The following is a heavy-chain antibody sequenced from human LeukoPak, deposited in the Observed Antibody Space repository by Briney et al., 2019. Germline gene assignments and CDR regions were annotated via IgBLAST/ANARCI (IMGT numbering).Heavy chain of an antibody. D-gene: IGHD7-27*01. V-gene: IGHV4-59*01. CDR2: LYYTGDT. CDR3: ARGPWAWFDP. Sequence: ASETLSLTCNVSGGSISPYYWSWIRQVPGKEVEWIGYLYYTGDTKYNPSLKSRVAISVDTSKNQFSLKLRSVTAADTAVYYCARGPWAWFDPWGQGTLVTVSS. J-gene: IGHJ5*02. CDR1: GGSISPYY.